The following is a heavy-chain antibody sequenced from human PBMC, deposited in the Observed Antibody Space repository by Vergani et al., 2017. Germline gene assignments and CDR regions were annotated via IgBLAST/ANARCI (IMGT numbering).Heavy chain of an antibody. D-gene: IGHD3-10*01. Sequence: QVQLVQSGAEVKKPGSSVKVSCKASGGTFSSYAISWVRQAPGQGLEWMGGIIPIFGTANYAQKFQGIVTITADESTSTAYMELSSLRSEDTAVYYCARGTVDYYGSGSFGLDAFDIWGQGTMVTVSS. CDR1: GGTFSSYA. CDR3: ARGTVDYYGSGSFGLDAFDI. CDR2: IIPIFGTA. V-gene: IGHV1-69*01. J-gene: IGHJ3*02.